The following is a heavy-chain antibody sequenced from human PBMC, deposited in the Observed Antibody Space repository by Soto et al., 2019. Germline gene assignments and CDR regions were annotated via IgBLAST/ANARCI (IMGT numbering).Heavy chain of an antibody. D-gene: IGHD3-16*02. Sequence: GGSLRLSCAASGFIFSSFEMIWVRQAPGKGLEWVSYISGSGYTSDGGPTIHYADSVKGRFTISRNNAKNSLYLQMNSLRVEDTAVYYCARVSQSFIEYFQHWGQGTTVTVSS. CDR1: GFIFSSFE. J-gene: IGHJ1*01. V-gene: IGHV3-48*03. CDR3: ARVSQSFIEYFQH. CDR2: ISGSGYTSDGGPTI.